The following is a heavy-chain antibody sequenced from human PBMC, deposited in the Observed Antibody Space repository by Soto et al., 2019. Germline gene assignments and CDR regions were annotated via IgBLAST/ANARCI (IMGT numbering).Heavy chain of an antibody. CDR3: AKANRPSTVTTALY. Sequence: QPGGSLRLSCAASGFTFSSYAMSWVRQAPGKGLEWVSAISGSGGSTYYADSVKGRFTISRDNSKNTLYLQMNSLRAEDTAVYYCAKANRPSTVTTALYWGQGTLVTVSS. J-gene: IGHJ4*02. D-gene: IGHD4-17*01. CDR1: GFTFSSYA. CDR2: ISGSGGST. V-gene: IGHV3-23*01.